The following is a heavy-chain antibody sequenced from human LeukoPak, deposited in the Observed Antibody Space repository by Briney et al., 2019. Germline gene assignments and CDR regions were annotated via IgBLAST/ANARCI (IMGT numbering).Heavy chain of an antibody. J-gene: IGHJ4*02. CDR1: GFTFSSYG. CDR2: ISYDGSNK. D-gene: IGHD5-18*01. V-gene: IGHV3-30*18. Sequence: GGSLRLSCAASGFTFSSYGMHWVRQAPGKGLEWVAVISYDGSNKYYADSVKGRFTISRDNSKNTLYLQMNSLRAEDTAVYYCANDRTAMATNGDYWGQGTLVTVSS. CDR3: ANDRTAMATNGDY.